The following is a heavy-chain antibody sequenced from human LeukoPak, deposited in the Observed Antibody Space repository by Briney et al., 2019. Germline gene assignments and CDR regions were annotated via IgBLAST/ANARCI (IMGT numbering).Heavy chain of an antibody. Sequence: GGSLRLSCAASGFTVRSNYMSWVRQAPGKGLEWVSVIYSGGSTYSADSVKGRFTISRDNSKNTLYLQMNSLRAEDTAVYYCARGRGGYCSSTSCSRGNWFDPWGQGTLVTVSS. CDR1: GFTVRSNY. CDR3: ARGRGGYCSSTSCSRGNWFDP. D-gene: IGHD2-2*01. V-gene: IGHV3-53*01. J-gene: IGHJ5*02. CDR2: IYSGGST.